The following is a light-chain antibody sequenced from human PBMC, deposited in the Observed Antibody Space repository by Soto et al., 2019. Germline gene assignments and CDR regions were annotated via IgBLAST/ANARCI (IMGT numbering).Light chain of an antibody. CDR2: GAS. V-gene: IGKV3-20*01. CDR1: QSVSSSY. J-gene: IGKJ1*01. Sequence: EIVLTQSPGTLSLSPGERATLSCRASQSVSSSYLAWYQQKPGQAPRPLIYGASSRATGIPDRFSGSGSGTDFTLTISRLEPEDFAVYYRQQYGSSPPTFGQGTKVDIK. CDR3: QQYGSSPPT.